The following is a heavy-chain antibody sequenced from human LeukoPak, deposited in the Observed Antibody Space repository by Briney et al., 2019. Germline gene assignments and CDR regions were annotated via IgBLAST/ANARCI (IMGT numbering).Heavy chain of an antibody. CDR3: ARERSYYDSSSTFDY. D-gene: IGHD3-22*01. CDR2: ISGSGDST. CDR1: GFTFRNYA. J-gene: IGHJ4*02. V-gene: IGHV3-23*01. Sequence: GGSLRLSCAAFGFTFRNYAMSWVRQAPGKGLEWVSDISGSGDSTHYADSVKGRFTISRDNAKNSLYLQMNSLRAEDTAVYYCARERSYYDSSSTFDYWGQGTLVTVSS.